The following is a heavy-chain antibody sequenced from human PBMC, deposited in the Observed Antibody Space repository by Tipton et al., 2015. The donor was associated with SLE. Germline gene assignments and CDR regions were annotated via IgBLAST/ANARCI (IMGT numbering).Heavy chain of an antibody. V-gene: IGHV4-59*11. Sequence: TLSLTCTVSGGSISSHYWSWIRQPPGKGLEWIGYIYYSGSTNYNPSLKSRVTISVDTSKNQFSLKLSSVAAADTAVYYCASHIAAAGIGYWGQGTLVTVSS. J-gene: IGHJ4*02. CDR3: ASHIAAAGIGY. CDR2: IYYSGST. D-gene: IGHD6-13*01. CDR1: GGSISSHY.